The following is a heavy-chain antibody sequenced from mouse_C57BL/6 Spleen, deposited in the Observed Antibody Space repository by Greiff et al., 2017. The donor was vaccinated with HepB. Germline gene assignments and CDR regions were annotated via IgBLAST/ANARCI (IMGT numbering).Heavy chain of an antibody. Sequence: VHVKQSGAELVKPGASVKLSCTASGFNIKDYYMHWVKQRTEQGLEWIGRIDPEDGETKYAPKFQGKATITADTSSNTAYLQLSSLTSEDTAVYYCARRGTGVQYYFDYWGQGTTLTVSS. CDR1: GFNIKDYY. V-gene: IGHV14-2*01. CDR3: ARRGTGVQYYFDY. D-gene: IGHD2-14*01. CDR2: IDPEDGET. J-gene: IGHJ2*01.